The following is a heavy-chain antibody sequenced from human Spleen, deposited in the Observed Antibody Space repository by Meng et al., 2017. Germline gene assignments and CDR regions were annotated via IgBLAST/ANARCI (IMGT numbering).Heavy chain of an antibody. CDR1: GFTFSTYW. D-gene: IGHD3-10*01. CDR3: ARMGGSSLVRRRPFTMDV. Sequence: GESLKISCSASGFTFSTYWMHWVRQAPGKGLVWVSRINSDGSSARYADSVKGRFTISRDNAKNTLSLQMNSLRAEDTAVYYCARMGGSSLVRRRPFTMDVWGKGTTVTVSS. J-gene: IGHJ6*04. CDR2: INSDGSSA. V-gene: IGHV3-74*01.